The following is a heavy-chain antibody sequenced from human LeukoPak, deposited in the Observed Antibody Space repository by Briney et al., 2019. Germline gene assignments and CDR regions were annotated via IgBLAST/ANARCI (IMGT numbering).Heavy chain of an antibody. CDR2: IYSGGST. J-gene: IGHJ6*02. D-gene: IGHD4-23*01. V-gene: IGHV3-66*02. CDR1: GFTVSSNY. Sequence: AGGSLRLSCAASGFTVSSNYMSWGRQAPGKGLEWGSVIYSGGSTYYADSVNGRFTISRDNSKNTLYLQMNSLRAEDTAVYYCARPGVTPRTISKFYYYYGMDVWGQGTTVTVSS. CDR3: ARPGVTPRTISKFYYYYGMDV.